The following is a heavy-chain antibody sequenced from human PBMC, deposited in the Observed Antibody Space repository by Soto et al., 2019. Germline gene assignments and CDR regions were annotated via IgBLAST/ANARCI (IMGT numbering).Heavy chain of an antibody. V-gene: IGHV4-30-4*01. CDR3: AGGIAARPLGY. CDR2: IYYSGST. Sequence: PSETLSLTCTVSGGSISSGDYYWSWIRQPPGKGLEWIGYIYYSGSTYYNPSLKSRVTISVDKSKNQFSLKLTSVTAADTAVYYCAGGIAARPLGYWGQGTLVTVSS. CDR1: GGSISSGDYY. J-gene: IGHJ4*02. D-gene: IGHD6-6*01.